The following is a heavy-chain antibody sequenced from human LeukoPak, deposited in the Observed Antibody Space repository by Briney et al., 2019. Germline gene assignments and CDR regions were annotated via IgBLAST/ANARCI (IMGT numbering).Heavy chain of an antibody. Sequence: GASVKVSCKASGYTFTSYGISWVRQAPGQGLEWMGRISAYNGNTNYAQKLQGRVTMTTDTSTSTAYMELRSLRSDDTAVYYCARYFVVVPAVKKDRWFDPWGQGTLVTVSS. CDR1: GYTFTSYG. J-gene: IGHJ5*02. D-gene: IGHD2-2*01. CDR3: ARYFVVVPAVKKDRWFDP. V-gene: IGHV1-18*01. CDR2: ISAYNGNT.